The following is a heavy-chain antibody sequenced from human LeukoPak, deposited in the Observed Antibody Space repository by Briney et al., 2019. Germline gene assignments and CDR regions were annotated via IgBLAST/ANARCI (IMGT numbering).Heavy chain of an antibody. V-gene: IGHV1-2*02. CDR1: GYTFTGYY. CDR3: AMAGRDSAPTNWFDP. J-gene: IGHJ5*02. Sequence: VASVTVSCRASGYTFTGYYMQWVRQARGKGLEGMGWINPHSRGTNYAQQFQGSLTITSDASISTAYMHLSRLSSDDTPVYYCAMAGRDSAPTNWFDPWGQGTLVTVSS. D-gene: IGHD5-24*01. CDR2: INPHSRGT.